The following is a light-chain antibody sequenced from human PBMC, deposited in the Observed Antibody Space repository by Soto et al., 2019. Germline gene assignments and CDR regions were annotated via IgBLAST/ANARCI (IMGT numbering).Light chain of an antibody. V-gene: IGKV3-20*01. CDR3: QQHGSSPVT. J-gene: IGKJ3*01. CDR2: GAS. Sequence: EIVLTQSPGTLSLSPGERATLSCRASQSVTSSFLAWYQQKPGQSPRLLIYGASSRATGIPDRFSGSGSGTDFTLTISRLEPEDLAVYYCQQHGSSPVTFGPGTKVDIK. CDR1: QSVTSSF.